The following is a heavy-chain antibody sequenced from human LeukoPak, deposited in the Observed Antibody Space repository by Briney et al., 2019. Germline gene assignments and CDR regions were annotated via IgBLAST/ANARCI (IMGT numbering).Heavy chain of an antibody. J-gene: IGHJ6*02. CDR3: ARQKYDFWSGFSYHYYGMDV. Sequence: SETLSLTCTVSGGSISSSSYYWGWIRQPPGKGLEWIGSIYYSGSTYYNPSLRSRVTISVDTSRNQFSLKLSSVTAADTAVYYCARQKYDFWSGFSYHYYGMDVWGQGTTVTVSS. V-gene: IGHV4-39*01. CDR1: GGSISSSSYY. D-gene: IGHD3-3*01. CDR2: IYYSGST.